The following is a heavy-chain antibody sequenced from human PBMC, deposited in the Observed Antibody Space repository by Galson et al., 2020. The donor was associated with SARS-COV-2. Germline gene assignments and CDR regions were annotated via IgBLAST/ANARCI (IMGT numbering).Heavy chain of an antibody. CDR3: AREDYGDFGLGSYYYGMDV. J-gene: IGHJ6*02. Sequence: ASVKVSCKASGYTLTGYYMHWVRQAPGQGLEWMGWTSPNSGDTNYAQKFQGRVTITTDTSISTAYMELSGLTSDDTAVYYCAREDYGDFGLGSYYYGMDVWGQGTAVAVSS. CDR1: GYTLTGYY. CDR2: TSPNSGDT. V-gene: IGHV1-2*02. D-gene: IGHD4-17*01.